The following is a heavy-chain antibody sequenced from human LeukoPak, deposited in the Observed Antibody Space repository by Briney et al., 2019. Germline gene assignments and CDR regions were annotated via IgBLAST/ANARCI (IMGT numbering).Heavy chain of an antibody. CDR3: AKDRLPFYDSSGRGGFDY. CDR1: GFTFSSYA. CDR2: ISGSGGST. J-gene: IGHJ4*02. V-gene: IGHV3-23*01. D-gene: IGHD3-22*01. Sequence: SGGSLRLSCAASGFTFSSYAMSWVRQAPGKGLEWVSAISGSGGSTYYADSVKGRFTISRDNSKNTLYLQMNSLRAEDTAVYYCAKDRLPFYDSSGRGGFDYWGQGTLVTVSS.